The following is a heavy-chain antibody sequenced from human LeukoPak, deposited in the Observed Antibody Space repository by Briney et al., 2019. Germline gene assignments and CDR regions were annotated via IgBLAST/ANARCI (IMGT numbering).Heavy chain of an antibody. CDR2: ITVNGVNT. D-gene: IGHD2-2*02. Sequence: GGSLRLSCATSGFTFTSYAMNWVRQAPGKGLEWVAAITVNGVNTYYADSVKGRFTIASDPSKNTLFLQVHSLRADDTAVYYCAKPRADIPATVFDSWGQGALVTVSS. V-gene: IGHV3-23*01. CDR1: GFTFTSYA. CDR3: AKPRADIPATVFDS. J-gene: IGHJ4*02.